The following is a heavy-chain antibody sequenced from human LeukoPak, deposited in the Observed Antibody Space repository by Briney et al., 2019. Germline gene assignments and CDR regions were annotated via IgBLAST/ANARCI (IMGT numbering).Heavy chain of an antibody. Sequence: SETLSLTCVVSGGSGGSLNSSGYSWSWIRQPPGKGLEWIGYIYHSGSTYYNPSLKSRVTISVDRSKNQFSLKLSFVTAADTAVYYCARAAHYDFWSGHHVGDWFDPWGQGTLVTVSS. CDR2: IYHSGST. CDR1: GGSGGSLNSSGYS. J-gene: IGHJ5*02. D-gene: IGHD3-3*01. CDR3: ARAAHYDFWSGHHVGDWFDP. V-gene: IGHV4-30-2*01.